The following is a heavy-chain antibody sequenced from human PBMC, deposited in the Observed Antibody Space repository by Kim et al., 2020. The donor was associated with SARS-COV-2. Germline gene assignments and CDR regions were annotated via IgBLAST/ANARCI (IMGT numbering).Heavy chain of an antibody. CDR1: GGSISSGGYY. CDR3: ARGSGSGVGEGY. V-gene: IGHV4-31*03. CDR2: IYYSGST. Sequence: SETLSLTCTVSGGSISSGGYYWSWIRQHPGKGLEWIGYIYYSGSTYYNPSLKSRVTISVDTSKNQFSLKLSSVTAADTAVYSCARGSGSGVGEGYWGQGTLVTVSS. D-gene: IGHD3-10*01. J-gene: IGHJ4*02.